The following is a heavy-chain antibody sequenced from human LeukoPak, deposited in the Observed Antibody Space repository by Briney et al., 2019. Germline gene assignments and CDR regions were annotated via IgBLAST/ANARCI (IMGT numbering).Heavy chain of an antibody. V-gene: IGHV3-23*01. Sequence: GGSLRLSCAASGFTFKNYAMSWVRQAPGKGLEWVSTITGTTYYADSVKGRFTISRDNSKKTLYLQMNSLTAEDTAVFYCAKVDYTYNFDYWGQGTLVTVSS. CDR2: ITGTT. J-gene: IGHJ4*02. D-gene: IGHD5-24*01. CDR3: AKVDYTYNFDY. CDR1: GFTFKNYA.